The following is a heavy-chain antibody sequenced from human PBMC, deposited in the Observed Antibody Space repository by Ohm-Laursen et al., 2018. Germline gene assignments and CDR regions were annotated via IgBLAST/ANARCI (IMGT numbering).Heavy chain of an antibody. CDR1: GGTFTSYI. D-gene: IGHD2-2*01. CDR3: ARLGYCSSRSCYPFDY. V-gene: IGHV1-69*06. J-gene: IGHJ4*02. Sequence: SSVNLSCKASGGTFTSYIISWVRQAPGPGLEWMGGINPIFGTANYAQKFQGRVTITADKSTSTVYMELSSLKSEDTAVYYCARLGYCSSRSCYPFDYWGQGTLVTVSS. CDR2: INPIFGTA.